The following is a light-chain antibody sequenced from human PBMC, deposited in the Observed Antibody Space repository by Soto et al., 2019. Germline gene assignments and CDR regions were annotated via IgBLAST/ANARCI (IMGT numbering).Light chain of an antibody. CDR3: QLYGASPT. CDR2: NIY. J-gene: IGKJ4*01. V-gene: IGKV3-20*01. Sequence: DIVLTQSPGTLSLSPGERATLSCRASQTVDGVYLAWFQQKPGQSPRLLIYNIYTRATGIPDRISGSASGTDFTLTISRLEPEDFAVYYCQLYGASPTFGGGTKVDIK. CDR1: QTVDGVY.